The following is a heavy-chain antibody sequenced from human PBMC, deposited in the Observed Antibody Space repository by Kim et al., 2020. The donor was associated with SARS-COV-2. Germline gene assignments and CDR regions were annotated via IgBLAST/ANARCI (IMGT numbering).Heavy chain of an antibody. Sequence: TKYSQKFQGRVTITRDTSASTAYMELSSLRSEDTAVYYCARVVPAATIDYWGQGTLVTVSS. V-gene: IGHV1-3*01. CDR2: T. D-gene: IGHD2-2*01. CDR3: ARVVPAATIDY. J-gene: IGHJ4*02.